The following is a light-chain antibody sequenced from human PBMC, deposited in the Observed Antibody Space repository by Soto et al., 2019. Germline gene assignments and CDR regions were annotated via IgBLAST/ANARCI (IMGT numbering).Light chain of an antibody. CDR1: SGHSSYA. J-gene: IGLJ1*01. CDR3: QTWGTGPFV. Sequence: QSVLTQSPSASASLGASVKLTCTLSSGHSSYAIAWHQQQPEKGPRYLMKLNSAGSHSKGDGIPDRFSGSSSGAERYLTISSLQSDDEADYYCQTWGTGPFVFGTGTKLTAL. V-gene: IGLV4-69*01. CDR2: LNSAGSH.